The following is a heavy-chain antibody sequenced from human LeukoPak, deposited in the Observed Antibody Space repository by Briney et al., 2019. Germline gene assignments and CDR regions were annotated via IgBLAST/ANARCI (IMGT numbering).Heavy chain of an antibody. Sequence: ASVKVSCKASGYTFTGYYMHWVRQAPGQGLEWMGWINPNTGVTNYAQKFQGRVTLTRDTSIITAYMELTRLRSNDTAMYYCARDRTTVTTGYYGMDVWGQGTTLTVSS. J-gene: IGHJ6*02. CDR1: GYTFTGYY. D-gene: IGHD4-17*01. CDR3: ARDRTTVTTGYYGMDV. CDR2: INPNTGVT. V-gene: IGHV1-2*02.